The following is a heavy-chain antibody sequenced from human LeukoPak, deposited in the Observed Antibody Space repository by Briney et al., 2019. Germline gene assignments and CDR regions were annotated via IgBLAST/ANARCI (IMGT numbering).Heavy chain of an antibody. Sequence: GESLRLSCAASGFAFSSYSMNWVRQAPGKGLEWVSYISSASNTIYYADSVKGRFTISRDNAKNSLYLQMNSLRAEDTAMYYCARDGWFGDYNWFDPWGQGTLVTVSS. D-gene: IGHD3-10*01. J-gene: IGHJ5*02. V-gene: IGHV3-48*01. CDR2: ISSASNTI. CDR1: GFAFSSYS. CDR3: ARDGWFGDYNWFDP.